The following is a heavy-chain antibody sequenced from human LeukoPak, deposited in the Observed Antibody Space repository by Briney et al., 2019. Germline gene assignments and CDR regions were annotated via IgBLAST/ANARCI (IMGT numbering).Heavy chain of an antibody. CDR3: ARGDDYYENRGFAY. Sequence: GGSLRLSCAASGFTFSTYSMNWVRQAPGKGLEWVSYISSGSSTLYYTDSVKGRFTISRDNAKNSLYLQMNSLRAEDTAVYYCARGDDYYENRGFAYWGQGTLVTVSS. CDR1: GFTFSTYS. CDR2: ISSGSSTL. V-gene: IGHV3-48*04. J-gene: IGHJ4*02. D-gene: IGHD3-22*01.